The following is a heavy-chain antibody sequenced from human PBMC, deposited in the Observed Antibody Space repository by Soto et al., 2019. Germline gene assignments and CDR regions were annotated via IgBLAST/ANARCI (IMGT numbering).Heavy chain of an antibody. CDR3: ARLGRGVTRGYYYGMDV. V-gene: IGHV4-39*01. J-gene: IGHJ6*02. CDR1: GGSISSSSYY. Sequence: SETLSLTCTVSGGSISSSSYYWGWIRQPPGKGREWVGSIYYSGSTYYNPSLKSRVTISVDTSKNQFSLKLSSVTAADTAVYYCARLGRGVTRGYYYGMDVWGQGTTVTVSS. D-gene: IGHD3-10*01. CDR2: IYYSGST.